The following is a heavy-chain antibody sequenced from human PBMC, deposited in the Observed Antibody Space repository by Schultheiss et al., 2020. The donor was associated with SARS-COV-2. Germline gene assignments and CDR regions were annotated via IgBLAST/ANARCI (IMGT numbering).Heavy chain of an antibody. D-gene: IGHD1-1*01. J-gene: IGHJ4*02. CDR3: ARDKGLGQLGY. Sequence: GGSLRLSCAASGFTFSSYAMSWVRQAPGKGLEWVSSISSSSSYIYYADSVKGRFTISRDNSKNTLYLQMNSLRAEDTAVYYCARDKGLGQLGYWGQGTLVTVSS. CDR2: ISSSSSYI. V-gene: IGHV3-21*01. CDR1: GFTFSSYA.